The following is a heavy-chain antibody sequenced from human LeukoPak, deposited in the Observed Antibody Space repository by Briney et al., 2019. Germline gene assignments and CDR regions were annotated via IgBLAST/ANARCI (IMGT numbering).Heavy chain of an antibody. V-gene: IGHV1-2*02. D-gene: IGHD2-2*02. Sequence: ASVKVSLKSAGYTFTGYYMHGVGHAPAQGLGWMGWINPNIGGTNYAQKFQGRVTMTSDTSTSTAYMELSRLRSDDATVYYCARSDDCSSTSCYTSIAAAGKIDYWGQGTLVTVSS. CDR3: ARSDDCSSTSCYTSIAAAGKIDY. CDR1: GYTFTGYY. J-gene: IGHJ4*02. CDR2: INPNIGGT.